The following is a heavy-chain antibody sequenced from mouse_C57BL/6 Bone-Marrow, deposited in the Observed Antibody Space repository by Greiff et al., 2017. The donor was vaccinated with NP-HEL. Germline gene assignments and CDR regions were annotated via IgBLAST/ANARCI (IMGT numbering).Heavy chain of an antibody. CDR1: GFTFSSYA. V-gene: IGHV5-4*01. Sequence: EVQVVESGGGLVKPGGSLKLSCAASGFTFSSYAMSWVRQTPEKRLEWVATISDGGSYTYYPDNVKGRFTISRDNAKNNLYLQMSHLKSEDTAMYYCARDRLLRYFDYWGQGTTLTVSS. J-gene: IGHJ2*01. CDR3: ARDRLLRYFDY. D-gene: IGHD1-1*01. CDR2: ISDGGSYT.